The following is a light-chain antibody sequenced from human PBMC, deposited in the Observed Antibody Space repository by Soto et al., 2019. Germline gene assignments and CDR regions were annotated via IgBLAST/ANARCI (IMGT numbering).Light chain of an antibody. CDR2: GAS. J-gene: IGKJ2*02. Sequence: EIVMTQSPATLSVSPGERATLSCRASQSVSSNLAWYQQKPGQAPRLLIYGASTRATGIPARFSGSGSGTEFNLTISSLQSEGFAVYYCQQYNNWPGTFGQGTKLEIK. V-gene: IGKV3-15*01. CDR3: QQYNNWPGT. CDR1: QSVSSN.